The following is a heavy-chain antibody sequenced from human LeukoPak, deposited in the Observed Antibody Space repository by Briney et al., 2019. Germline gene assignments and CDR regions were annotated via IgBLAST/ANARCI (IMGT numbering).Heavy chain of an antibody. CDR2: IWYDGSNK. CDR1: GFTFSSYG. J-gene: IGHJ4*02. D-gene: IGHD6-13*01. CDR3: AKDFESGIAAAGTYFDY. Sequence: GGSLRLSCAASGFTFSSYGMHWVRQAPGKGLEWVAVIWYDGSNKYYAGSVKGRFTISRDNSKNTLYLQMNSLRAEDTAVYYCAKDFESGIAAAGTYFDYWGQGTLVTVSS. V-gene: IGHV3-33*06.